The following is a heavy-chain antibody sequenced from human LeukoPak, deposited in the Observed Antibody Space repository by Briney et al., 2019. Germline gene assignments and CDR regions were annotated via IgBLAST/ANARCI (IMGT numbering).Heavy chain of an antibody. CDR1: GGSISSSSYY. Sequence: SGTLSLTCTVSGGSISSSSYYWGWIRQPPGKGLEWIGSIYYSGSTYYNPSLKSRVTISVDTSKNQFSLKLSSVTAADTAVYYCARGRVRGVSFYFDYWGQGTLVTVSS. CDR3: ARGRVRGVSFYFDY. D-gene: IGHD3-10*01. CDR2: IYYSGST. J-gene: IGHJ4*02. V-gene: IGHV4-39*07.